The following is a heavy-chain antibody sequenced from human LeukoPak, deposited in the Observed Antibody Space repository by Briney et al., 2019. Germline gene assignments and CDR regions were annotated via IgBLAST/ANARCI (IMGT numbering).Heavy chain of an antibody. Sequence: ASVKVSCKASGYTFTSYGISWVRQAPGQGLEWMGWISAYNGNTNYAQKLQGRVTMTTDTSTSTAYMELRSLRSDDTAVYYCAGDSAPFSSGGTHAFDICGQGTMVTVSS. V-gene: IGHV1-18*01. D-gene: IGHD2-15*01. CDR3: AGDSAPFSSGGTHAFDI. CDR1: GYTFTSYG. J-gene: IGHJ3*02. CDR2: ISAYNGNT.